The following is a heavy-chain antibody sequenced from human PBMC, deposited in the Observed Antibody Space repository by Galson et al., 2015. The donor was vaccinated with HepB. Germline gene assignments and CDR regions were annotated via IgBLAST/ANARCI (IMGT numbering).Heavy chain of an antibody. CDR1: GFTVSSNY. D-gene: IGHD6-19*01. CDR2: IYSGGST. CDR3: AKEGIAVAGTDDY. Sequence: SLRLSCAASGFTVSSNYMSWVRQAPGKGLEWVSVIYSGGSTYYADSVKGRFTISRDNSKNTLYLQMNSLRAEDTAVYYCAKEGIAVAGTDDYWGQGTLVTVSS. J-gene: IGHJ4*02. V-gene: IGHV3-53*01.